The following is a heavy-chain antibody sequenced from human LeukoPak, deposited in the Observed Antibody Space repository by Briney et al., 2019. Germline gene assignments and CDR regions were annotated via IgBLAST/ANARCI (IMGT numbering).Heavy chain of an antibody. V-gene: IGHV3-23*01. J-gene: IGHJ4*02. CDR1: GFIFSDYA. D-gene: IGHD2-8*02. Sequence: GGSLRLSCAASGFIFSDYAMNWVRQAPGKGLEWVSLISTSGTEHYADSVKGRFTISRDNSKNTLYLQMNSLRAEDTAIYYCATYRQVLLPFESWGQGTLVTVSS. CDR2: ISTSGTE. CDR3: ATYRQVLLPFES.